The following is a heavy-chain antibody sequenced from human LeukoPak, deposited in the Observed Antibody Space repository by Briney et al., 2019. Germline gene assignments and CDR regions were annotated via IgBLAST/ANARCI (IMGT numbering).Heavy chain of an antibody. CDR2: IYYSGST. Sequence: WETLSLTCTVSGGSISSSSYYWGWIRQPPGKGLEWIGSIYYSGSTYYNPSLKSRVTISVDTSKNQFSLKLSSVTAADTAVYYCARDGDSSSWYWGYFDYWGQGTLVTVSS. J-gene: IGHJ4*02. CDR3: ARDGDSSSWYWGYFDY. V-gene: IGHV4-39*07. D-gene: IGHD6-13*01. CDR1: GGSISSSSYY.